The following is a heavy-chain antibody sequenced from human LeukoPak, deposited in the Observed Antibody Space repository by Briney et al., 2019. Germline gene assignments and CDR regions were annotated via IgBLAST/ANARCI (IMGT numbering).Heavy chain of an antibody. V-gene: IGHV3-7*01. Sequence: GGSLRLSCAASGFTFGSYWMSWVRQAPGKGLEWVANIKQDGSEKYYVDSVKGRFTISRDNAKNSLYLQMNSLRAEDTAVYYCARDPGTILEFDYWGQGTLVTVSS. CDR1: GFTFGSYW. D-gene: IGHD3-3*01. CDR3: ARDPGTILEFDY. J-gene: IGHJ4*02. CDR2: IKQDGSEK.